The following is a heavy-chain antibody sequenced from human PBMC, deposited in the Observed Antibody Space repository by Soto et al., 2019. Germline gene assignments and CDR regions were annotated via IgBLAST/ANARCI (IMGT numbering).Heavy chain of an antibody. CDR1: GFTFSSYS. V-gene: IGHV3-21*01. D-gene: IGHD3-3*01. Sequence: PGGFLRLSCAASGFTFSSYSMNWVRQAPGKGLEWVSSISSSSSYIYYADSVKGRFTISRDNAKSSLYLQMNSLRAEDTAVYYCARDSRDFWSGYYPSYYYGMDVWGQGTTVTVSS. CDR3: ARDSRDFWSGYYPSYYYGMDV. J-gene: IGHJ6*02. CDR2: ISSSSSYI.